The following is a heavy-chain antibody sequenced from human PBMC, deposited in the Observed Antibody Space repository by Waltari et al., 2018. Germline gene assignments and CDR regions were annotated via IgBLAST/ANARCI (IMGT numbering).Heavy chain of an antibody. Sequence: EVQLVETGGALIHPGGALRLSCAASEFIVRNNYMAWVRQAPGKGLEWVSVIYAGGGSDSADSVRGRFTISRDNSKNTLYLEMNARRPDDTAVYYCATLGAYLGAFEVWGRGTMVTVSS. CDR1: EFIVRNNY. D-gene: IGHD3-16*01. CDR2: IYAGGGS. CDR3: ATLGAYLGAFEV. J-gene: IGHJ3*01. V-gene: IGHV3-53*02.